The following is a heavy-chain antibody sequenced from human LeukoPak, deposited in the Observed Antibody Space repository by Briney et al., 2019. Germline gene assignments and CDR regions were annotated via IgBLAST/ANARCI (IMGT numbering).Heavy chain of an antibody. D-gene: IGHD6-13*01. CDR2: ISAYNGNT. J-gene: IGHJ4*02. CDR1: GYTFTSYG. Sequence: GASVKVSCKASGYTFTSYGISWVRQAPGQGLEWMGWISAYNGNTNYAQKLQGRVTMTTDTSTSTAYMELRSLRSDDTAVYYCARDPPPRGGSSGPIDYWGQGTLVTVSS. V-gene: IGHV1-18*01. CDR3: ARDPPPRGGSSGPIDY.